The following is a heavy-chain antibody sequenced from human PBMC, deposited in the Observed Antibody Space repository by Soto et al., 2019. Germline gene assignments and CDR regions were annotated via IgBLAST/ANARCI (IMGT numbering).Heavy chain of an antibody. Sequence: PGGSLRLSCAASGFTFSSYAMSWVRQAPGKGLEWVSAISGSGGSTYYADSVKGRFTISRDNSKSTLYLQMNSLRAEDTAVYYSAISPAPSSYGYYYYGMDVWHQGTPVTVYS. J-gene: IGHJ6*02. CDR3: AISPAPSSYGYYYYGMDV. CDR2: ISGSGGST. CDR1: GFTFSSYA. V-gene: IGHV3-23*01. D-gene: IGHD5-18*01.